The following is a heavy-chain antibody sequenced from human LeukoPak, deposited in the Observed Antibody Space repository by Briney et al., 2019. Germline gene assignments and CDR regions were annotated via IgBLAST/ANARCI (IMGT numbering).Heavy chain of an antibody. V-gene: IGHV3-23*01. J-gene: IGHJ4*02. Sequence: PGGSLRLSCAASGFTFSSYAMSWVRQAPGKGLEWVSAISGSGGSTYYADSVKGRFTISRDNSKNTLYLQMNSLRAEDTAVYYWSKDPATYQLVWGGGYYFDYWGQGTLVTVSS. CDR3: SKDPATYQLVWGGGYYFDY. CDR2: ISGSGGST. CDR1: GFTFSSYA. D-gene: IGHD2-2*01.